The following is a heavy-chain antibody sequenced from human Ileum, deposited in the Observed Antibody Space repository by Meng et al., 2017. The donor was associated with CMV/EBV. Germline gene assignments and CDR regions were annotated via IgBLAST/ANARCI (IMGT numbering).Heavy chain of an antibody. Sequence: QVDRVQSGTEVKKPGASVKVSCKTSGYTFTNHNIAWVRQAPGQGLEWMGWISVHHGNTDYAQKYQDRVTMTRDTSTNTAYMELRSLTSDDTAMYYCARDNWGYDYWGQGTLVTVSS. J-gene: IGHJ4*02. CDR3: ARDNWGYDY. CDR1: GYTFTNHN. V-gene: IGHV1-18*01. CDR2: ISVHHGNT. D-gene: IGHD7-27*01.